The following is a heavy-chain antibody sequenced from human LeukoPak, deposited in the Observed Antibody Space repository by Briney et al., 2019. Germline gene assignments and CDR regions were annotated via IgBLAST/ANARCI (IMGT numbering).Heavy chain of an antibody. CDR2: ISAYNGNT. CDR3: ARDHFYCSSTTCYGETIDY. J-gene: IGHJ4*02. CDR1: GYTFTNYG. Sequence: ASVKLSCKASGYTFTNYGITWVRQAPGQGLEWMGWISAYNGNTNYAQKLQGRVTMTTDTSTSTAYMELRSLRSDDTAVFYCARDHFYCSSTTCYGETIDYWGQGTLVTVSS. D-gene: IGHD2-2*01. V-gene: IGHV1-18*01.